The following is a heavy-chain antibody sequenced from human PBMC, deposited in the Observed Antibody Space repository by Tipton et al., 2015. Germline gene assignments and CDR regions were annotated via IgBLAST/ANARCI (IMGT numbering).Heavy chain of an antibody. V-gene: IGHV4-39*01. CDR2: ILHRGPT. CDR1: GASISSPNSF. J-gene: IGHJ4*02. CDR3: ARGLLLWFGMSDY. D-gene: IGHD3-10*01. Sequence: TLSLTCTVSGASISSPNSFWGWIRQSPGKGLEWISSILHRGPTYYNPSLRSRVSLSIDTSSNQFSLSLSSVTAADTAVYYCARGLLLWFGMSDYWGRGTLVTVSS.